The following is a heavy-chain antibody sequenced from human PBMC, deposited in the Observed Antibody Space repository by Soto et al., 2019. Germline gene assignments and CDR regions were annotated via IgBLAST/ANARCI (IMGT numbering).Heavy chain of an antibody. CDR2: ISASGDIT. D-gene: IGHD2-15*01. V-gene: IGHV3-23*01. J-gene: IGHJ5*02. Sequence: EVQLLESGGGLIQPGGSLRLSCAASGFTFTTYAMRWVRQAPGKGLEWVSAISASGDITYYADSVKGRFTISRDSSKNTVYLQMNGLRAEDTAIYYCSKDSNLLPWGSNHWGQGTLVTVSS. CDR1: GFTFTTYA. CDR3: SKDSNLLPWGSNH.